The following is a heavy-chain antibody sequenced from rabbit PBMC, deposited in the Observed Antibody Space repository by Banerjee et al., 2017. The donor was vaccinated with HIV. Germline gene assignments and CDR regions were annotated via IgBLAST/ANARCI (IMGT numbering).Heavy chain of an antibody. CDR2: ITYGGSA. D-gene: IGHD7-1*01. J-gene: IGHJ4*01. CDR3: ARESDYAGYVGL. CDR1: GFSFSINYY. V-gene: IGHV1S28*01. Sequence: LKESGGGLVQPGGSLTLTCTASGFSFSINYYMSWVRQAPGKGLEWIGYITYGGSAYYASWVKGRFTISRDNAQNTVSLQLNSLTAADTATYFCARESDYAGYVGLWGPGTLVTVS.